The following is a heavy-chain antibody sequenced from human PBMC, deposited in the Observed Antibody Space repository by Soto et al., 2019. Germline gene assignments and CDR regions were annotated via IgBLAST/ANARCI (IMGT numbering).Heavy chain of an antibody. CDR1: GYTFTSYG. CDR2: ISAYNGNT. J-gene: IGHJ5*02. V-gene: IGHV1-18*01. CDR3: ASDLIPSSRGVNWFDP. Sequence: QVQLVQSGAEVKKPGASVKVSCKASGYTFTSYGISWVRQAPGQGLEWRGWISAYNGNTNYAQKLQGRVTMTPDTSRSTAYMERRSLRSDDTAVYYCASDLIPSSRGVNWFDPWGQGTLFTVSS. D-gene: IGHD6-13*01.